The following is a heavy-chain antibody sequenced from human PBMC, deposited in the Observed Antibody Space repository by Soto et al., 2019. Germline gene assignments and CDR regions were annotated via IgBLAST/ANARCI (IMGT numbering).Heavy chain of an antibody. Sequence: GGSLRLSCAASGFTFSSYAMSWVRQAPGKGLEWVSAISGSGGSTYYADSVKSRLTITKDTSKNQVVLTMTNMDPVDTATYYCAHEYDILTDYYIVPDAFDIWGQGTMVTVSS. CDR3: AHEYDILTDYYIVPDAFDI. D-gene: IGHD3-9*01. V-gene: IGHV3-23*01. CDR1: GFTFSSYA. J-gene: IGHJ3*02. CDR2: ISGSGGST.